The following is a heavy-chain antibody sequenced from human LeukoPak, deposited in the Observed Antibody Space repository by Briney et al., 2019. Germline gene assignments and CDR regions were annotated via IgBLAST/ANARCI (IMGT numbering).Heavy chain of an antibody. Sequence: GASVKVSCKTSGYSFTSHGISWVRQAPGQGLEGMGWISVYNGNTNYAQKFQGRVTMTTDASTRTAHMEVRGLRSDDTAVYYCARGGWTTGMDYWGQGTLVTVSS. V-gene: IGHV1-18*01. CDR1: GYSFTSHG. CDR2: ISVYNGNT. CDR3: ARGGWTTGMDY. J-gene: IGHJ4*02. D-gene: IGHD1-14*01.